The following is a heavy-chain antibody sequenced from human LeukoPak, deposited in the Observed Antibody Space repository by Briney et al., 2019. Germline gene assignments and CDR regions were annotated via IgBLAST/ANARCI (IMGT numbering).Heavy chain of an antibody. D-gene: IGHD3-9*01. CDR1: GFTFSSYG. V-gene: IGHV3-23*01. J-gene: IGHJ4*02. CDR2: ISIGGGST. Sequence: PGGSLRLSCAASGFTFSSYGMSWVRQAPGKGLEWVSAISIGGGSTYYADSVKGRFTISRDNSKNTLYLQMNSLRAEDTAVYYCARGFVTVFREAGYYFDYRGQGALVTVSS. CDR3: ARGFVTVFREAGYYFDY.